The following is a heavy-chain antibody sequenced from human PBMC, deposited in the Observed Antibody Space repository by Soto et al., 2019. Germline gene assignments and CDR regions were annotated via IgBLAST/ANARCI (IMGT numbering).Heavy chain of an antibody. CDR1: GGTFSSYA. CDR3: AAGGYSYGVFDY. D-gene: IGHD5-18*01. Sequence: SVKVSCKASGGTFSSYAISWVRQAPGQGLEWMGWISAYNGNTNYAQKFQGRVTITADKSTSTAYMELSSLRSEDTAVYYCAAGGYSYGVFDYWGQGTLVTVSS. CDR2: ISAYNGNT. J-gene: IGHJ4*02. V-gene: IGHV1-69*10.